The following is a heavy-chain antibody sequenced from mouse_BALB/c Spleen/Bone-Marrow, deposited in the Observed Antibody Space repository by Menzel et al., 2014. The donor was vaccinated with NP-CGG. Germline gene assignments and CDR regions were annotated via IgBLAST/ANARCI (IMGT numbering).Heavy chain of an antibody. CDR3: AREVLRDYFYY. CDR1: GFAFSSYD. D-gene: IGHD1-1*01. V-gene: IGHV5-12-1*01. Sequence: EVQRVESGGGLVKPGGSLKLSCAASGFAFSSYDMSWVRQTPEKRLEWVAYISSGGGSTYYPDTVKGRFTISRDNAKNTLYLQMSSLKSEDTAMYYCAREVLRDYFYYLGQATTLTVS. CDR2: ISSGGGST. J-gene: IGHJ2*01.